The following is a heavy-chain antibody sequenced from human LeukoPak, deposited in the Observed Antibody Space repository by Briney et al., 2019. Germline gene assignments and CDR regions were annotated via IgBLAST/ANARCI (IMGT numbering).Heavy chain of an antibody. J-gene: IGHJ4*02. CDR3: ARGGSSWSIAL. D-gene: IGHD6-13*01. CDR1: GFTFSSYD. V-gene: IGHV3-13*01. Sequence: GRSLRLSCAASGFTFSSYDMHWVRQATGKGLEWVSAIGTAGDTYYPGSVKGRFTISRENAKNSLYLQMNSLRAGDTAVYYCARGGSSWSIALWGQGTLVTVSS. CDR2: IGTAGDT.